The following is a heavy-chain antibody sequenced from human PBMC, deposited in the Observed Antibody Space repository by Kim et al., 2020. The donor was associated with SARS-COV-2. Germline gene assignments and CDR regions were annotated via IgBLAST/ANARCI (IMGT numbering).Heavy chain of an antibody. CDR3: ARCFYSGYDLPPIYGMDV. V-gene: IGHV3-21*01. Sequence: GGSLRLSCAASGFTFSSYSMNWVRQAPGKGLEWVSSISSSSSYIYYADSVKGRFTISRDNAKNSLYLQMNSLRAEDTAVYYCARCFYSGYDLPPIYGMDVWGQGTTVTVSS. CDR1: GFTFSSYS. D-gene: IGHD5-12*01. J-gene: IGHJ6*02. CDR2: ISSSSSYI.